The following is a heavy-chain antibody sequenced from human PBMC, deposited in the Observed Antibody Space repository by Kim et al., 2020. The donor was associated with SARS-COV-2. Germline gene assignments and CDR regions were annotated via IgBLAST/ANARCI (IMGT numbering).Heavy chain of an antibody. CDR3: ARVRDGDYDILTGYYSYYYYGMDV. J-gene: IGHJ6*02. CDR2: INHSGST. D-gene: IGHD3-9*01. CDR1: GGSFSGYY. Sequence: SETLSLTCAVYGGSFSGYYWSWIRQPPGKGLEWIGEINHSGSTNYNPSLKSRVTISVDTSKNQFSLKLSSVTAADTAVYYCARVRDGDYDILTGYYSYYYYGMDVWGQGTTVTVSS. V-gene: IGHV4-34*01.